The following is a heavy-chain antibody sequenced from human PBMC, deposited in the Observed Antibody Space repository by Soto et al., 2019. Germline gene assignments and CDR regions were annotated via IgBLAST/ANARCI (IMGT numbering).Heavy chain of an antibody. D-gene: IGHD3-3*01. CDR1: GCTFSSYA. Sequence: GGSLRLSCAASGCTFSSYAMSWVRQAPGKGLEWGSAMSGSGGSTYYADSGKGRCTISRDNSKNTRYLQRNSRRAEDTAADYCARSSLGDFWSGYYLDYWGQGTLVTVSS. CDR2: MSGSGGST. CDR3: ARSSLGDFWSGYYLDY. J-gene: IGHJ4*02. V-gene: IGHV3-23*01.